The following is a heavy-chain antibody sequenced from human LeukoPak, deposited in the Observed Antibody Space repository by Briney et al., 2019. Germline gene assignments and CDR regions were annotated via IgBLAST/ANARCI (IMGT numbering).Heavy chain of an antibody. J-gene: IGHJ4*02. CDR1: GGSISSYY. D-gene: IGHD6-19*01. V-gene: IGHV4-59*12. Sequence: SETLSLTCTVSGGSISSYYWSWVRQPPGKGLEWIGFVYYTGSTNYSPSLKSRVTISVDTSKNQFSLKLSSVTAADTAVYYCAREPISSGFDYWGQGTLVTVSS. CDR2: VYYTGST. CDR3: AREPISSGFDY.